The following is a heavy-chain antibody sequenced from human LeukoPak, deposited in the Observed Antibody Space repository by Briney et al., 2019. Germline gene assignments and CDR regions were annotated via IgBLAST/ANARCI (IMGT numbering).Heavy chain of an antibody. CDR2: IKRDGREK. CDR3: ARVCVSGWTECMDY. CDR1: GFTFSRHW. Sequence: GGSLGLSCAASGFTFSRHWMTWVRQAPGKGLEWVANIKRDGREKNYVDSVKGRFYISRDNVEDSLHLQMNSLRAEDTAVYYCARVCVSGWTECMDYWGQGTLVTVST. V-gene: IGHV3-7*01. D-gene: IGHD6-19*01. J-gene: IGHJ4*02.